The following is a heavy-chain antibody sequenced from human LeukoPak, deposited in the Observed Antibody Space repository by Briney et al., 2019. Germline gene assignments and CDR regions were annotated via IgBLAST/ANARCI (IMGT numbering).Heavy chain of an antibody. Sequence: SQTLSLTCTVSGGSISSGSYYWSWIRQPAGKGLEWIGRIYTSGSTNYNPSLKSRVAISVDTSKDQFSLKLSSVTAADTAVYYCARASRRGYSYGYVDYYYYMDVWGKGTTVTISS. V-gene: IGHV4-61*02. D-gene: IGHD5-18*01. CDR2: IYTSGST. CDR1: GGSISSGSYY. CDR3: ARASRRGYSYGYVDYYYYMDV. J-gene: IGHJ6*03.